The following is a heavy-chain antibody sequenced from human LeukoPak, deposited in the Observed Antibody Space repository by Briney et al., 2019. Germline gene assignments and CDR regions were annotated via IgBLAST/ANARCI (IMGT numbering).Heavy chain of an antibody. V-gene: IGHV3-21*01. J-gene: IGHJ4*02. Sequence: PGGSLRLSCAASGFTFSTYYMNWVRQAPGKGLEWVSSISSSSIYIYYADSVKGRFTISRDNAKNSLYLQMNSLRAEDTAVYYCARDKIVGATYFDYWGQGTLVTVSS. CDR2: ISSSSIYI. CDR1: GFTFSTYY. CDR3: ARDKIVGATYFDY. D-gene: IGHD1-26*01.